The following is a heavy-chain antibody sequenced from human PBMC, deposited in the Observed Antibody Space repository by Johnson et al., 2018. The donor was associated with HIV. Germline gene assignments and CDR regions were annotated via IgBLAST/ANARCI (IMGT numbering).Heavy chain of an antibody. CDR1: GFTFRSYG. CDR2: ISYDGGNQ. J-gene: IGHJ3*02. Sequence: QVQLVESGGGGVQPGRSLRLSCAASGFTFRSYGMHLVCQAPGKGLAWVAVISYDGGNQYYADSMKGRFTISRDNSKNTLYLQMNSLRAEDTAVYYCARGLTGDDAFDIWGQGTMVTVSS. CDR3: ARGLTGDDAFDI. D-gene: IGHD7-27*01. V-gene: IGHV3-30*03.